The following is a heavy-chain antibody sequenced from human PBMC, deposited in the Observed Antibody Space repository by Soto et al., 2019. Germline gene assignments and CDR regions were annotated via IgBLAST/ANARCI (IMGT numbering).Heavy chain of an antibody. CDR2: IHPGDSNS. CDR1: GYNFAIYY. Sequence: GESLKISCKGSGYNFAIYYIGWVRQMPGKGLEWMGIIHPGDSNSRYSPAFQGQVTISADKSISTAVLQWNSLKASDTAMYYCARRTPGSCSWRGFYIWGQGTMVTVSS. J-gene: IGHJ3*02. V-gene: IGHV5-51*01. D-gene: IGHD2-15*01. CDR3: ARRTPGSCSWRGFYI.